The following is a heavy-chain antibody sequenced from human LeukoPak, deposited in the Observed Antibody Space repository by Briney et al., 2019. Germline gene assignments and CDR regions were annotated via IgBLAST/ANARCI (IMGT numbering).Heavy chain of an antibody. J-gene: IGHJ3*02. CDR2: IYSDGST. D-gene: IGHD1-26*01. CDR3: ARSGSYSLGAFDI. Sequence: GGSLRLSCAASGLTVSSNYMSWVRQAPGKGLEWVSVIYSDGSTDYADSVKGRFTISRDNSKNTLYLQMNSLRAEDTAVYYCARSGSYSLGAFDIWGQGTMVTVPS. V-gene: IGHV3-53*01. CDR1: GLTVSSNY.